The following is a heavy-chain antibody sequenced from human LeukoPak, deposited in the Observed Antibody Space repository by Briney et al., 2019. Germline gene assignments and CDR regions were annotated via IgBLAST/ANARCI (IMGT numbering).Heavy chain of an antibody. CDR3: AIDGRPFSYYNIFTGYYRTTPGTDGYDAFDI. CDR2: IKQDGSEK. J-gene: IGHJ3*02. D-gene: IGHD3-9*01. Sequence: PGVSLRLSCAASGFTFSSYRMSWVRQAPGKGLEWVANIKQDGSEKYYVDSVKGRFTISRDNAKNSLYLQMNSLRAEDTAVYYCAIDGRPFSYYNIFTGYYRTTPGTDGYDAFDIWGQGTMVTVSS. V-gene: IGHV3-7*01. CDR1: GFTFSSYR.